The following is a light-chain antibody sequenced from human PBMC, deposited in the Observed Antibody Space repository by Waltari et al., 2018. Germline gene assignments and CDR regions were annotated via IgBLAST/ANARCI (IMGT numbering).Light chain of an antibody. CDR1: QSISKY. J-gene: IGKJ1*01. Sequence: QSPGTLSLSPGERATLSCRASQSISKYLAWYQQRPGQAPRLLIYAASNRATGIPDRFSGGGSGTDFSLTISRLEPEDFAVYYCQHHVRLPATFGQGTKVEIK. CDR3: QHHVRLPAT. CDR2: AAS. V-gene: IGKV3-20*01.